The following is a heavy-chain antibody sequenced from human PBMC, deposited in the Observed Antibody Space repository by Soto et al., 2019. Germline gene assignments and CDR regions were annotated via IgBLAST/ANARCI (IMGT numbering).Heavy chain of an antibody. Sequence: GGSLRLSCPASGFTSGSFGIRWVRQAQDKGLEWVAVIWYDGSNKYYADSVKGRFTISRDNSKNTLYLQMNSLRAEDTAVYYCARYIPGVRYYGMDVWGQGTTVTVSS. CDR2: IWYDGSNK. CDR1: GFTSGSFG. CDR3: ARYIPGVRYYGMDV. V-gene: IGHV3-33*01. D-gene: IGHD2-2*01. J-gene: IGHJ6*02.